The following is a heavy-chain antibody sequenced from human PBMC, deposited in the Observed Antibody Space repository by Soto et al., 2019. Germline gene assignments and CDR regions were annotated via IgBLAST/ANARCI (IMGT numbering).Heavy chain of an antibody. CDR1: GYTFTHYY. CDR3: ATSVNSAMAFDY. V-gene: IGHV1-46*01. Sequence: QVQLVQSGAEVKKPGASVKVSCKASGYTFTHYYMHWVRQAPGQGLEWMGIINPNGGSTTYAQRFRAGFTMTMDTSTSTVYMELSSLRSEDSAVYYCATSVNSAMAFDYWGQGTLVTVSS. D-gene: IGHD5-18*01. J-gene: IGHJ4*02. CDR2: INPNGGST.